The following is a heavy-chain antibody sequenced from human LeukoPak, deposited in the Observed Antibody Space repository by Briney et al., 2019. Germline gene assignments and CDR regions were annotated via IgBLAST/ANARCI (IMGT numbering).Heavy chain of an antibody. V-gene: IGHV4-34*01. CDR3: ARGLPGYSSSWSGNYYYYMDV. CDR2: INHSGST. Sequence: SETLSLTCAVYGASFSGYYWSWIRQPPGKGLEWIGEINHSGSTNYNPSLKSRVTISVDTSKNQFSLKLSSVTAADTAVYYCARGLPGYSSSWSGNYYYYMDVWGKGTTVTVSS. J-gene: IGHJ6*03. D-gene: IGHD6-13*01. CDR1: GASFSGYY.